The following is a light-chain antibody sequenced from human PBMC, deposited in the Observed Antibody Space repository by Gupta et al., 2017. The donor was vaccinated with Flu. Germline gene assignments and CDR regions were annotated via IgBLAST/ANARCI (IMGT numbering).Light chain of an antibody. V-gene: IGKV1-39*01. J-gene: IGKJ4*01. CDR1: QSISNY. Sequence: DIQMTQSPSSLSASVGDRITITCRASQSISNYLSLFQQKPGKAPNLLIYGASTLQRGVPSRFSGDRYWTEFTLTISGLQPEDFATYYCQQTFGNPVFSFGGGTRVEIK. CDR3: QQTFGNPVFS. CDR2: GAS.